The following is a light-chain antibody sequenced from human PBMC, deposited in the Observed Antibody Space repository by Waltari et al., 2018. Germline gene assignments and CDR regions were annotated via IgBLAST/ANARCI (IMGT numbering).Light chain of an antibody. J-gene: IGLJ3*02. Sequence: SYDLTQPPSVSVSPGQTASITCSGHELGIRFVCWYQQQPGQAPILVIYQNGRRPSVIPGRFAGSNCGNTATLTISGTQAVDEADYYCQAWDRGTWGVFGGGTRLTVL. V-gene: IGLV3-1*01. CDR1: ELGIRF. CDR2: QNG. CDR3: QAWDRGTWGV.